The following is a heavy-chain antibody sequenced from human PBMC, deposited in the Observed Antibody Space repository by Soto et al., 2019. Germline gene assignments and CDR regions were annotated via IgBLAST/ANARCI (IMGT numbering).Heavy chain of an antibody. CDR3: AKDLGCGGDCSVG. D-gene: IGHD2-21*02. CDR1: GFTFSSYG. CDR2: ISYDGSHK. J-gene: IGHJ4*02. V-gene: IGHV3-30*18. Sequence: QVQLVESGGGVVQPGRSLRLSCAASGFTFSSYGMHWVRQAPGKGLEWVAGISYDGSHKYYADSVKGRFTISRDNSRNTLYLQTNSLRAEDTAVYYCAKDLGCGGDCSVGWGQGTLVTVSS.